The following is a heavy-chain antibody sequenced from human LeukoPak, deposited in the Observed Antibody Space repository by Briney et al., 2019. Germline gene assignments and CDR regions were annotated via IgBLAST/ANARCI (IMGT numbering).Heavy chain of an antibody. CDR3: ARGRIIVGATEADY. D-gene: IGHD1-26*01. CDR2: ISGSGGST. CDR1: GFTFSSYA. Sequence: GGSLRLSCAASGFTFSSYAMSWVRQAPGKGLEWVSAISGSGGSTYYADSVKGRFTISRDNSKNTLYLQMNSLRAEDTAVYYCARGRIIVGATEADYWGQGTLVTVSS. J-gene: IGHJ4*02. V-gene: IGHV3-23*01.